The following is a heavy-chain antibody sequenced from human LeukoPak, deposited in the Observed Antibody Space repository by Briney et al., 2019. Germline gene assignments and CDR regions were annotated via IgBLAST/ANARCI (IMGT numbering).Heavy chain of an antibody. CDR2: IKYSGST. J-gene: IGHJ5*02. CDR3: AGRRIKIFGEVIRSRRHWFDP. Sequence: SETLSLTCAVYGGSFSGFYWNWIRQPPGQGLEWIGEIKYSGSTNNNPSLNSRVTISLDTSKNQSSLKLNSGAAADTAVYYCAGRRIKIFGEVIRSRRHWFDPWGQGALVTVSS. V-gene: IGHV4-34*01. D-gene: IGHD3-3*01. CDR1: GGSFSGFY.